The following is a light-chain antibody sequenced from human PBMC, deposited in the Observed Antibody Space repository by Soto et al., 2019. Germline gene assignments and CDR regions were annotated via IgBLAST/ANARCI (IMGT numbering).Light chain of an antibody. CDR3: QQYGSSPGT. CDR2: GVS. CDR1: QNIVANY. V-gene: IGKV3-20*01. J-gene: IGKJ1*01. Sequence: EIVLTQSPGTLSLSPGEGATLSCRASQNIVANYLAWYQQKPGQSPRLLIYGVSSRATGIPDRFSGSGSRTDFTLTINRLEPEDSAVYYCQQYGSSPGTFGQGTKVEIK.